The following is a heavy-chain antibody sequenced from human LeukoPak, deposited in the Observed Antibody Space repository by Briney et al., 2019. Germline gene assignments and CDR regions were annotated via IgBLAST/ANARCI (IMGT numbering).Heavy chain of an antibody. CDR2: MSPNSGDT. D-gene: IGHD7-27*01. V-gene: IGHV1-8*01. J-gene: IGHJ4*02. CDR3: VRTPPNWGFDY. Sequence: GASVKVSCKASGYTFTSLDINWVRQATGQGLEWMGWMSPNSGDTGYAQKFQGRVTMTSDSSISTAYMELSSLRSEDTAIYYCVRTPPNWGFDYWGQGTLVTVSS. CDR1: GYTFTSLD.